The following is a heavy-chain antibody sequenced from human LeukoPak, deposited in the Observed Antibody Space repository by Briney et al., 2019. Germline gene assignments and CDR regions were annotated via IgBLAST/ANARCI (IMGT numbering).Heavy chain of an antibody. J-gene: IGHJ4*02. CDR1: GYTFTSYD. Sequence: GASVKVSRKASGYTFTSYDINWVRQATGQGLEWMGWMNPNSGNTGFAQRFQGRVAMTRNTSISTAYMELSSLRSADTAVYYCARGARGYCSGGSCLYDYWGQGTLVTVSS. CDR2: MNPNSGNT. D-gene: IGHD2-15*01. V-gene: IGHV1-8*01. CDR3: ARGARGYCSGGSCLYDY.